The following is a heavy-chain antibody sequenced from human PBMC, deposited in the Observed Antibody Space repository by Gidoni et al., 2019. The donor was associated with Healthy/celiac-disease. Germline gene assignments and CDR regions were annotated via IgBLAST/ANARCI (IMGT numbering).Heavy chain of an antibody. CDR1: GGSISSYY. CDR2: IYYSGST. Sequence: QVQLQESGPGLVKPSETLSLTCTVSGGSISSYYWSWIRQPPGKGLEWIGYIYYSGSTNYNPSLKSRVTISSDTSKNQFSLKLSSVTAADTAVYYCARDGGYYYGSGSSNWFDPWGQGTLVTVSS. CDR3: ARDGGYYYGSGSSNWFDP. J-gene: IGHJ5*02. V-gene: IGHV4-59*01. D-gene: IGHD3-10*01.